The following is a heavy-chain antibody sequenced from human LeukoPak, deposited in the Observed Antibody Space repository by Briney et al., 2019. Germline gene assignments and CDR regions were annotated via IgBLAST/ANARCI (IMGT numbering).Heavy chain of an antibody. CDR1: GGSFSDYY. V-gene: IGHV4-34*01. CDR3: ARDGRGYSSGWWRY. Sequence: PSETLSLTCAVYGGSFSDYYWSWIRQPPGKGLEWIGEINHSGSTNSNPSLKSRVTISIDTSKNQFSLKLSSVTAADTAVYYCARDGRGYSSGWWRYWGQGTLVTVSS. J-gene: IGHJ4*02. CDR2: INHSGST. D-gene: IGHD6-19*01.